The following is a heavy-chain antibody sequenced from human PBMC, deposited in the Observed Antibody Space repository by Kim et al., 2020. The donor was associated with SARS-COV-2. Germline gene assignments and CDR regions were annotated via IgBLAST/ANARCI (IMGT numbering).Heavy chain of an antibody. V-gene: IGHV3-11*03. Sequence: NYTENVKGRVTVSRDNAENSVSLQMSSLRAEDTAIYCCARRGIGWYSHIDYWGQGTLVTVSS. D-gene: IGHD2-15*01. CDR3: ARRGIGWYSHIDY. J-gene: IGHJ4*02.